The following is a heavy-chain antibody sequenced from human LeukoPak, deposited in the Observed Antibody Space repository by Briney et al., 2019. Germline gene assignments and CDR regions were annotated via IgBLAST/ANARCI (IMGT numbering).Heavy chain of an antibody. D-gene: IGHD2-21*01. V-gene: IGHV4-34*01. J-gene: IGHJ1*01. CDR1: GGSFSGYY. CDR2: IYHSGST. Sequence: SETLSLTCAVYGGSFSGYYWSWIRQPPGKGLEWIGSIYHSGSTYYNPSLKSRVTISVDTSKNQFSLKLSSVTAADTAVYYCASLLAYCGGDCYQWGQGTLVTVSS. CDR3: ASLLAYCGGDCYQ.